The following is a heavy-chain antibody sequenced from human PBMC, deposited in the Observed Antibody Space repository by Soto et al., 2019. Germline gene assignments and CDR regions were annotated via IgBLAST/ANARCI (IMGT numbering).Heavy chain of an antibody. V-gene: IGHV1-2*02. CDR3: ARGPYKNWFAP. CDR1: GYTFTVYY. J-gene: IGHJ5*02. CDR2: INPDTGDT. D-gene: IGHD1-1*01. Sequence: ASVKVSCKTSGYTFTVYYIHWVRQAPGQGLEWMGWINPDTGDTRSVRKFQGRVTMTRDTSITTVYMVLSRLTTDDTAVYYCARGPYKNWFAPWGQGTLVTVSS.